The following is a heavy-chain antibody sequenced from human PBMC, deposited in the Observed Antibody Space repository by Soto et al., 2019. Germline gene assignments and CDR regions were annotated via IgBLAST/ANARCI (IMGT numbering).Heavy chain of an antibody. J-gene: IGHJ3*02. CDR1: GFTFSSYA. D-gene: IGHD3-22*01. Sequence: GGSLRLSCAASGFTFSSYAMHWVRQAPGKGLEYVSAISSNGGSTYYANSVKGRFTISRDNSKNTLYLQMGSLRAEDMAVYYWARSMIVVAKGHDAVDSWGQGTMVTVSS. CDR2: ISSNGGST. CDR3: ARSMIVVAKGHDAVDS. V-gene: IGHV3-64*01.